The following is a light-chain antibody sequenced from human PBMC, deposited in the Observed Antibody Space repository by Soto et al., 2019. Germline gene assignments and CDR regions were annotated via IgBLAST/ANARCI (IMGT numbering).Light chain of an antibody. J-gene: IGKJ1*01. CDR1: QSVSSSY. CDR2: GAS. CDR3: QQYGSSRT. Sequence: EIVLTQSPGTLSLSPGERATLSCRASQSVSSSYLAWYQQKPGQAPRLLIYGASSRATGIPDRFSGSGSGPDFTLTISRLEPEDFAVYYCQQYGSSRTFGQGTKVEI. V-gene: IGKV3-20*01.